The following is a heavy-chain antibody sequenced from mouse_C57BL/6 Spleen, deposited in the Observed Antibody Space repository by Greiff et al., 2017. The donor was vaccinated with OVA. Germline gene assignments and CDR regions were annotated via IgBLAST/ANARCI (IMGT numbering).Heavy chain of an antibody. CDR1: GYTFTDYS. V-gene: IGHV1-18*01. J-gene: IGHJ4*01. D-gene: IGHD1-1*01. CDR3: ARRGSPYYSMDD. CDR2: INPTNGGT. Sequence: VQLQQPGPELVKPGASVKIPCKASGYTFTDYSMDWVKQSPGKGLEWIGDINPTNGGTNYNQKFKGKATLTVDKSSSTAYMELSSLTSEDTAVYYCARRGSPYYSMDDWGQGTSVTVSS.